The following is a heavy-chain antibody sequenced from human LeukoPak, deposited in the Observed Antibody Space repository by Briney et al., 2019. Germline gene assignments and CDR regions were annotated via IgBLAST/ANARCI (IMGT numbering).Heavy chain of an antibody. CDR3: ARHPARYYGSGSFDY. Sequence: SETLSLTCTVSGGSISSSSYYWGWIRQPPGKGLEWIGSIYYSGSTYYNPSLKSRVTISVDTSKNQFSLKLSSVTAADTDVYYCARHPARYYGSGSFDYWGQGTLVTVSS. V-gene: IGHV4-39*01. CDR2: IYYSGST. D-gene: IGHD3-10*01. J-gene: IGHJ4*02. CDR1: GGSISSSSYY.